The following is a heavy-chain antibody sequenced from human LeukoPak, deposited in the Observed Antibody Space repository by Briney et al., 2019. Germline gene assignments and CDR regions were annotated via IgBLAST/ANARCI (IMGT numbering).Heavy chain of an antibody. D-gene: IGHD3-22*01. J-gene: IGHJ4*02. CDR1: GFTVSSNY. Sequence: GGSLRLSCAASGFTVSSNYMSWVRQAPGKGLEWVSVIYSGGSTYYADSVKGRFTISRDNSKNSLYLLMNSLRAEDTAVYCCARDPGYYDSSGYYYESPYYFDYWGQGTLVTVSS. CDR3: ARDPGYYDSSGYYYESPYYFDY. CDR2: IYSGGST. V-gene: IGHV3-53*01.